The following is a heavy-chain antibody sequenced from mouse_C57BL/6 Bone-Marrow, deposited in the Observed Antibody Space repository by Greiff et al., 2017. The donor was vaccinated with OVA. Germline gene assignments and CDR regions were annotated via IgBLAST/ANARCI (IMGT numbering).Heavy chain of an antibody. V-gene: IGHV1-69*01. D-gene: IGHD1-1*01. CDR2: IDPSDSYT. CDR1: GYTFTSYW. Sequence: VQLQQPGAELVMPGASVKLSCKASGYTFTSYWMHWVKQRPGQGLEWIGEIDPSDSYTNYNQKFKGKSTLTVDKSSSTAYMQLRSLTSEDSAVYYCASDSGSSYDWGPGPTLTVSS. J-gene: IGHJ2*01. CDR3: ASDSGSSYD.